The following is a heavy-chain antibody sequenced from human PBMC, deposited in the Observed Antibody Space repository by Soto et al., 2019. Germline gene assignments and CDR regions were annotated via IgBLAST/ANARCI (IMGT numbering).Heavy chain of an antibody. CDR1: GFTFSSYP. V-gene: IGHV3-23*01. CDR3: AKNSAATIRVGYDY. CDR2: IVASGGIT. J-gene: IGHJ4*02. Sequence: VQLLESGGGLAQPGGSLRLSCAASGFTFSSYPMSWVRQAPGQGLEWVSGIVASGGITYYADSVKGRFTISSDNSKNTLYRQMNSMRAQDAAVYYCAKNSAATIRVGYDYWGQGTLVTVSS. D-gene: IGHD5-12*01.